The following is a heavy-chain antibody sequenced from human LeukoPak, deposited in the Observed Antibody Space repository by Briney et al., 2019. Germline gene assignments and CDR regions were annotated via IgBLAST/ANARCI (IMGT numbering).Heavy chain of an antibody. J-gene: IGHJ5*02. V-gene: IGHV4-59*12. D-gene: IGHD6-19*01. CDR2: IYHSGST. CDR3: ARDGDIAVAGTGFDP. CDR1: GGSISSYY. Sequence: SETLSLTCTVSGGSISSYYWSWIRQPPGKGLEWIGYIYHSGSTYYNPSLKSRVTISVDRSKSQFSLKLSSVTAADTAVYYCARDGDIAVAGTGFDPWGQGTLVTVSS.